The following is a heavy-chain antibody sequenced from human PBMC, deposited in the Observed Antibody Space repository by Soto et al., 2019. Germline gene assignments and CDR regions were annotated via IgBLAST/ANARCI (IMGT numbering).Heavy chain of an antibody. CDR1: GFSLTTSGVG. Sequence: QITLKESGPTLVKPTQTLTLTCTFSGFSLTTSGVGVGWIRQPPGKALEWLALIYWDDDKRYSPSLESRLTITKDTSKNQVVLTMTDTDPVDTATYYCAHSIPPRVLDYWGQGTLVTVSS. CDR3: AHSIPPRVLDY. D-gene: IGHD1-1*01. V-gene: IGHV2-5*02. J-gene: IGHJ4*02. CDR2: IYWDDDK.